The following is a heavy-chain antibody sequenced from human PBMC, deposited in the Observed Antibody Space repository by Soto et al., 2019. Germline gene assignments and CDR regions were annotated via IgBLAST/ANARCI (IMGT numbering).Heavy chain of an antibody. CDR1: GDSIRSGGYY. V-gene: IGHV4-30-4*01. CDR2: IYHSGST. CDR3: ARILGTTMISWFDP. D-gene: IGHD3-22*01. J-gene: IGHJ5*02. Sequence: QVQLQESGPGLVKPSQTLSLTCTVSGDSIRSGGYYWSWIRQPPGKGLEWIGYIYHSGSTYYNPSLKSRVNISVDTSKNQFALKVKSVTAADTAVYYCARILGTTMISWFDPWGQGTLVTVSS.